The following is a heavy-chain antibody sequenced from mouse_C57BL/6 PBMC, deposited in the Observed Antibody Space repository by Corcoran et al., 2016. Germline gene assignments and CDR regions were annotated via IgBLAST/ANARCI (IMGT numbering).Heavy chain of an antibody. Sequence: EVQLQQSGPVLVKPGASVKMSCKASGYTFTDYYMNWVKQSHGKSLEWIGVINPYNGGTSYNQKFKGKATLTVDKSSSTAYMELNSLTSEDSAVYYCASAGDYGSSYGFAYWGQGTLVTVSA. CDR3: ASAGDYGSSYGFAY. CDR2: INPYNGGT. J-gene: IGHJ3*01. CDR1: GYTFTDYY. D-gene: IGHD1-1*01. V-gene: IGHV1-19*01.